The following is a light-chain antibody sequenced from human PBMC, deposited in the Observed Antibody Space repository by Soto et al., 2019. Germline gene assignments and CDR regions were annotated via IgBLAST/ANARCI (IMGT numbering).Light chain of an antibody. J-gene: IGKJ2*01. CDR1: QSISRS. CDR2: TAS. CDR3: QQSYSPPPDT. V-gene: IGKV1-39*01. Sequence: DIQMTQSPSSLSASVGDRVTITCRASQSISRSLNWYQQKPGKAPKLLLYTASSLQSGVPSSFSGSGSRTAITLTISSLQPEDFATYYCQQSYSPPPDTFGQGTKLDIQ.